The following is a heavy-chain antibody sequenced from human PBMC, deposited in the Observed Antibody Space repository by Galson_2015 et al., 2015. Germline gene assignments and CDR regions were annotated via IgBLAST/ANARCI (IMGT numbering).Heavy chain of an antibody. Sequence: SLRLSCAASGFTFSSYAMHWVRQAPGKGLEWVAVISYDGSNKYYADSVKGRFTISRDNSKNTLYLQMNSLRAEDTAVYYCARSRGTRIAAAGTPGYYYMDVWGKGTTVTVSS. D-gene: IGHD6-13*01. V-gene: IGHV3-30-3*01. CDR2: ISYDGSNK. CDR1: GFTFSSYA. J-gene: IGHJ6*03. CDR3: ARSRGTRIAAAGTPGYYYMDV.